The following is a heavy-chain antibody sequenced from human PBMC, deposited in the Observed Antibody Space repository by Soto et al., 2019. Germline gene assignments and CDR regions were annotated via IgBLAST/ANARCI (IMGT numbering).Heavy chain of an antibody. CDR3: AKWRLQLWLMGWFDP. CDR2: ISGSGNST. J-gene: IGHJ5*02. D-gene: IGHD5-18*01. CDR1: GFTFSSYA. Sequence: EVQLLESGGGLVQPGGSLRLSCAASGFTFSSYAMSWVRQAPGKGLEWVSAISGSGNSTYYADSVKGRFTISRDNSKNTLYLQMNSLRAEDTAVYYCAKWRLQLWLMGWFDPWGQGTLVTVSS. V-gene: IGHV3-23*01.